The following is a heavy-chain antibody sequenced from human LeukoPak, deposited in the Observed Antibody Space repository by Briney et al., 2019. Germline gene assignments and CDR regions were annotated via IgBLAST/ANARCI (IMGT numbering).Heavy chain of an antibody. J-gene: IGHJ4*02. CDR2: IYPRDGST. CDR1: GYTFTSNY. V-gene: IGHV1-46*01. CDR3: ARDQEGFDY. Sequence: ASVKLSCKASGYTFTSNYIHWVRQAPGQGLEWMGMIYPRDGSTSYAQKFQGRVTVTRDTSTGTVHMELSGLRSEDTAVYYCARDQEGFDYWGQGTLVTVSS.